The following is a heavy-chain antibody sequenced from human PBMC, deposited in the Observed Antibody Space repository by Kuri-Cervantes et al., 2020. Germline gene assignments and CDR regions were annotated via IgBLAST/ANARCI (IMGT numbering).Heavy chain of an antibody. D-gene: IGHD6-13*01. CDR1: GFTFSSYA. CDR3: ARDPNSSSWTTYFDY. J-gene: IGHJ4*02. CDR2: ISYDGSNK. Sequence: GGSLRLSCAASGFTFSSYAMHWVRQAPGKGLEWVAVISYDGSNKYYADSVKGRFTISRDNSKSTLYLQMNSLRAEDTAVYYCARDPNSSSWTTYFDYWGQGTLVTVSS. V-gene: IGHV3-30-3*01.